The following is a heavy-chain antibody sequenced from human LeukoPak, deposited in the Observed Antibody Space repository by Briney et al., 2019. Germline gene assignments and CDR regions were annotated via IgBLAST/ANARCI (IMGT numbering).Heavy chain of an antibody. CDR1: GGSVSSGDYY. J-gene: IGHJ4*02. D-gene: IGHD3-9*01. Sequence: SETLSLTCTVSGGSVSSGDYYWSWIRQPPGKGLERIGYIYYSGSTNYNPSLKSRVTISVDTSKNQFSLKVSSVTAADTAVYYCAQYYDILTGFPRWGQGTLVTVSS. CDR3: AQYYDILTGFPR. CDR2: IYYSGST. V-gene: IGHV4-61*08.